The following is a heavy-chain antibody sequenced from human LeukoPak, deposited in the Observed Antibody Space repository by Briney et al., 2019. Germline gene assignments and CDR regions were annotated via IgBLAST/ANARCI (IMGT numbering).Heavy chain of an antibody. J-gene: IGHJ2*01. CDR3: ARDHYDSRGWYWYFDA. Sequence: GGSLRLSCAASGFTVSRSYTSWVRQAPGKGLEWVSVFYSGGGTSYADSVKGRFTISRDTSKNSVYLQMNSLRAEDTAVYYCARDHYDSRGWYWYFDAWGRGALVTVSS. CDR1: GFTVSRSY. D-gene: IGHD3-22*01. V-gene: IGHV3-53*01. CDR2: FYSGGGT.